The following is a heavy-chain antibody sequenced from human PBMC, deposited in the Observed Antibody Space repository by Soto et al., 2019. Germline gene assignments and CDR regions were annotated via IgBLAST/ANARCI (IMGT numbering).Heavy chain of an antibody. Sequence: WWSWVRQPPGKGLEWIGEIFHSGSTHYSPSLKSRVTISVDKSKNHFSLNLTSVTAADTAVYYCARVYSGSYSDSWGQGTLVTVSS. CDR1: W. CDR2: IFHSGST. D-gene: IGHD1-26*01. J-gene: IGHJ4*02. CDR3: ARVYSGSYSDS. V-gene: IGHV4-4*02.